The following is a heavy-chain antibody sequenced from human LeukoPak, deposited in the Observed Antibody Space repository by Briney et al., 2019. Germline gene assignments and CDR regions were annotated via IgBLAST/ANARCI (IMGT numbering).Heavy chain of an antibody. Sequence: SETLSLTCTVSGGSISSYYWSWIRQPPGKGLEWIGYIYYSRSTNYNPSLKSRVTISVDTSKNQFSLKLSSVTAADTAVYYCARGDSGWYILDYWGQGTLVTVSS. V-gene: IGHV4-59*01. D-gene: IGHD6-19*01. J-gene: IGHJ4*02. CDR2: IYYSRST. CDR3: ARGDSGWYILDY. CDR1: GGSISSYY.